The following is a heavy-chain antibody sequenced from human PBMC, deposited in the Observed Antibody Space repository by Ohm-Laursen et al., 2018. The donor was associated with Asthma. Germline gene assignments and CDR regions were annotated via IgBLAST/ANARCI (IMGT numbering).Heavy chain of an antibody. CDR3: ARDGSSVAGTPYGMDV. Sequence: SDTLSLTCTVSGGSISSGGYYWSWIRQHPGKGLEWIGYIYYSGSTYYNPSLKSRVTISVDTSKNQFSLKLSSVTAADTAVYYCARDGSSVAGTPYGMDVWGQGTTVTVSS. J-gene: IGHJ6*02. CDR2: IYYSGST. CDR1: GGSISSGGYY. V-gene: IGHV4-31*03. D-gene: IGHD6-19*01.